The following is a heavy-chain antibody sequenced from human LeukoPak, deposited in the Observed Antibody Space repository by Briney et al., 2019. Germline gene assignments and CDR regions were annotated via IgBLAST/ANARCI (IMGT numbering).Heavy chain of an antibody. D-gene: IGHD4-17*01. J-gene: IGHJ3*02. CDR2: ISYHGSDE. Sequence: GGSLRLSCAASGVSFSAYGMHWVRQAPGKGLEWVAVISYHGSDEYYADSVKGRFTISRDNSKNTLYLQLNSLRAEDTAVYFCAKPKKDTTVFNAFDIWGQGTMVTVPS. CDR1: GVSFSAYG. CDR3: AKPKKDTTVFNAFDI. V-gene: IGHV3-30*18.